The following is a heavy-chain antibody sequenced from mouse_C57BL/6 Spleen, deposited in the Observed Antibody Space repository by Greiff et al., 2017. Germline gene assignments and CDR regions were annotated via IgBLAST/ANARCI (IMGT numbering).Heavy chain of an antibody. CDR2: IWSGGST. V-gene: IGHV2-2*01. D-gene: IGHD2-4*01. Sequence: QVQLQQSGPGLVQPSQCLYIPCKASGFSFTSYGVHWVRQSPGKGLEWLGVIWSGGSTDYNAAFISRLSISKDNSKSQVFFKMNSLQADDTAIYYCARNFLSMITFAMGYWGQGASVPVSS. CDR3: ARNFLSMITFAMGY. CDR1: GFSFTSYG. J-gene: IGHJ4*01.